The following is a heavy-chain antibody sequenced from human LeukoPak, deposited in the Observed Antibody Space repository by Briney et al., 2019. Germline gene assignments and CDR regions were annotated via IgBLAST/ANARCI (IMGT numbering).Heavy chain of an antibody. CDR1: GYSFTSYW. CDR2: IYPGDSDT. Sequence: GESLKISRKGSGYSFTSYWIGWVRQMPGKGLEWMGIIYPGDSDTRYSPSFQGQVTISADKSISTAYLQWSSLKASDTAMYYCARLYGSGSYYNPFDYWGQGTLVTVSS. D-gene: IGHD3-10*01. V-gene: IGHV5-51*01. J-gene: IGHJ4*02. CDR3: ARLYGSGSYYNPFDY.